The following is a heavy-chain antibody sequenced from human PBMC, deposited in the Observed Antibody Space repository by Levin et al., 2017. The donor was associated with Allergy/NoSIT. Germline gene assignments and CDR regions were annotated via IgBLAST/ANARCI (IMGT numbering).Heavy chain of an antibody. CDR2: INHNGGST. CDR3: VKLVVVSAHPDDAFDV. J-gene: IGHJ3*01. D-gene: IGHD2-15*01. CDR1: GFTFSSYA. Sequence: GGSLRLSCSASGFTFSSYAMHWVRQAPGKGLEYVSAINHNGGSTYYADSVKGRFTISRDNSKNTLYLQMSSLRVDDTALYYCVKLVVVSAHPDDAFDVWGQGTMVTVSS. V-gene: IGHV3-64D*06.